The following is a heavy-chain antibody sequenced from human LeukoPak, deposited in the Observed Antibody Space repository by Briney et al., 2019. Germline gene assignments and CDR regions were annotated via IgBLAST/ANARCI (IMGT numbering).Heavy chain of an antibody. J-gene: IGHJ4*02. V-gene: IGHV4-39*01. CDR2: IYYSGST. D-gene: IGHD4-11*01. CDR1: GGSISSSSYY. Sequence: SETLSLTCTVSGGSISSSSYYWGWIRQPPGKGLEWIGSIYYSGSTYYNPSLKSRVTISVDTSKNQFSLKLSSVTAADTAVYYCARHHSNYDYWGQGTLVTVSS. CDR3: ARHHSNYDY.